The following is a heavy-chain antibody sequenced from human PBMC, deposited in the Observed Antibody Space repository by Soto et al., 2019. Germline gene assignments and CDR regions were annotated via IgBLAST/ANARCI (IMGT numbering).Heavy chain of an antibody. Sequence: EVQMLESGGGLVHPGGSLRLSCAASGFTFSNYAMNWVRQAPGKGLEWVSSISGSGRNTYYADSVKGRLTISRDSSKNTLYLQMSSLRFEDTGVYYCAKDLNGSGSFTSYYHYGMDVWGQGTTVTVSS. CDR3: AKDLNGSGSFTSYYHYGMDV. V-gene: IGHV3-23*01. CDR1: GFTFSNYA. D-gene: IGHD3-10*01. J-gene: IGHJ6*02. CDR2: ISGSGRNT.